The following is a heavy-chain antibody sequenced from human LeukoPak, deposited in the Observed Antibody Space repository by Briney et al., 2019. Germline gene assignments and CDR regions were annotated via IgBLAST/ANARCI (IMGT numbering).Heavy chain of an antibody. CDR3: ARDRSSSWYYFDY. Sequence: ASVKVSCKASGYTFTSYGISWVRQAPGQGLEWMGWISAYNGATKYAQKFQGRVTMTTDTSTSTAYVELRSLRSDDTALYYCARDRSSSWYYFDYWGLGTLVTVSS. J-gene: IGHJ4*02. V-gene: IGHV1-18*01. CDR1: GYTFTSYG. CDR2: ISAYNGAT. D-gene: IGHD6-19*01.